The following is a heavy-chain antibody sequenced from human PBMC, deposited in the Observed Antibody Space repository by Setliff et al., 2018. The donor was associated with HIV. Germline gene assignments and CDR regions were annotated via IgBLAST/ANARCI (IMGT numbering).Heavy chain of an antibody. J-gene: IGHJ4*02. D-gene: IGHD6-19*01. CDR1: GDSISNGLH. V-gene: IGHV4-38-2*02. CDR2: ISDTGNA. CDR3: ASMERGSGFSNRNYFDY. Sequence: PSETLSLTCTVSGDSISNGLHWGWIRQPPGKGLEWIGTISDTGNAHYSPSLKSRVTILVDTSKNQLSLKLSSVTAADTAVYYCASMERGSGFSNRNYFDYWGQGTLVTVSS.